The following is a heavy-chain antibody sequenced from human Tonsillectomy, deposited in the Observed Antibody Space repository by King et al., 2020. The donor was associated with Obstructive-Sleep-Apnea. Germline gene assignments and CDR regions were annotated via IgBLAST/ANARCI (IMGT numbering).Heavy chain of an antibody. V-gene: IGHV3-21*01. CDR2: ISSSSSYI. J-gene: IGHJ4*02. Sequence: VQLVESGGGLVKPGGSLRLSCAASGFTFSSYSMNWVRQAPGKGLEWVSSISSSSSYIYYADSVKGRFTISRDNAKNSLYLQMNSLRAEDTAVYYCAREWPGNWNARRFDYWGQGTLVTVSS. CDR3: AREWPGNWNARRFDY. D-gene: IGHD1-1*01. CDR1: GFTFSSYS.